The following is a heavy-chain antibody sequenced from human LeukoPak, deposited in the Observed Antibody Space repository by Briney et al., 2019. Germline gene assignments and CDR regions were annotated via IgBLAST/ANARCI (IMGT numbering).Heavy chain of an antibody. D-gene: IGHD3-22*01. CDR1: GFTFSSYE. V-gene: IGHV3-48*03. CDR3: ASLPRYDSSGYYYEDYFDY. Sequence: GGSLRLSCAASGFTFSSYEMNWVRQAPGKGLEWVSYISSSGSTIYYADSVKGRFTISRDNAKNSLYLQMNSLRAEDTAVYFCASLPRYDSSGYYYEDYFDYWGQGTLVTVSS. J-gene: IGHJ4*02. CDR2: ISSSGSTI.